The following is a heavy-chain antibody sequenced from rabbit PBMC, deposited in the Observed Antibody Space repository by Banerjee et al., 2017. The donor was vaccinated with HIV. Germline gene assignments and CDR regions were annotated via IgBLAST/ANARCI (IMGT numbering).Heavy chain of an antibody. CDR2: INTSSGST. J-gene: IGHJ4*01. D-gene: IGHD4-1*01. Sequence: QQQLEESGGGLVKPEGSLTLTCTASGFSFSNGYVMCWVRQAPGKGLEWIACINTSSGSTWYASWAKGRFTISKSTSLNTVTLQMTDLTGADTATYFCARDLAGVIGWNFDLWGPGTLVTVS. CDR1: GFSFSNGYV. V-gene: IGHV1S43*01. CDR3: ARDLAGVIGWNFDL.